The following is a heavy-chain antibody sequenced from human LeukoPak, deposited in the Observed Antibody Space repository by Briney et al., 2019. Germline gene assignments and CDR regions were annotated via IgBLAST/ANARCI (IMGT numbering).Heavy chain of an antibody. CDR3: AKDMGISIFGVLTFHFAF. Sequence: GGSLRLSCAASGFTFSSYWMSWVRQAPGKGLEWVAVIWDDGSNKHYADSVKGRFTISRDNSKNTLYLQMNNLRADDTAVYYCAKDMGISIFGVLTFHFAFWGQGTLVTVSS. J-gene: IGHJ4*02. V-gene: IGHV3-33*06. CDR1: GFTFSSYW. CDR2: IWDDGSNK. D-gene: IGHD3-3*01.